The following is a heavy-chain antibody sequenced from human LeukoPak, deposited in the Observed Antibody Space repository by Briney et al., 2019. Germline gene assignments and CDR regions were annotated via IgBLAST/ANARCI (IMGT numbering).Heavy chain of an antibody. Sequence: GGSLRLSCAASEFTFRTYNMNWVRQAPGKGLEWVSYITRTSDTIYYGDSVKGRFTVSRDNARNSLYLQMNSLRAEDTAVYYCARDLNWETYWGQGTLVTVSS. CDR3: ARDLNWETY. D-gene: IGHD7-27*01. J-gene: IGHJ4*02. CDR1: EFTFRTYN. CDR2: ITRTSDTI. V-gene: IGHV3-48*01.